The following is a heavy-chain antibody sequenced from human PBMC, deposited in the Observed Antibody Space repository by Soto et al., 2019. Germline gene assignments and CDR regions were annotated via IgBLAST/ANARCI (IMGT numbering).Heavy chain of an antibody. CDR2: INGDGDST. J-gene: IGHJ4*02. V-gene: IGHV3-23*01. Sequence: DVQLLESGGGLVQPGGSLRLSCAASGFPFSRYAVTWVRQAPGKGLEWVSIINGDGDSTFYADSVKGRFTISRDNSKNTLYLQMNSLRAEDTAIYSCARPVDYWGQGTLVTVSS. CDR3: ARPVDY. CDR1: GFPFSRYA.